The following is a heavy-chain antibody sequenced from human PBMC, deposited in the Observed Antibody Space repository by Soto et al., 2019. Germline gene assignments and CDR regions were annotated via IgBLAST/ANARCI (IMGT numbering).Heavy chain of an antibody. CDR1: GFTFDDYA. CDR2: ISWNSGSI. V-gene: IGHV3-9*01. J-gene: IGHJ3*02. D-gene: IGHD3-16*02. CDR3: AKDLLSTWDAFDI. Sequence: PGGSLRLSCAASGFTFDDYAMHWVRQAPGKGLEWVSGISWNSGSIGYADSVKGRFTISRDNAKNSLYLQMNSLRAEDTALYYCAKDLLSTWDAFDIWGQGTMVTVSS.